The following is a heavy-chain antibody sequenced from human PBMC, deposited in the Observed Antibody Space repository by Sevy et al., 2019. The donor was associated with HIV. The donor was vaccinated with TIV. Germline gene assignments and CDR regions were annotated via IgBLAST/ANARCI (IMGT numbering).Heavy chain of an antibody. D-gene: IGHD4-17*01. CDR3: ARDQHDYAGNVRTGWFDP. CDR1: GFTFSSYA. Sequence: GGSLRLSCAASGFTFSSYAMHWVRQAPGKGLEWVAAISYDGTNKYYADSVKGRFTISRDNSKKILYVQMNSLRGEDTAVYYCARDQHDYAGNVRTGWFDPWGQGTLVTVSS. J-gene: IGHJ5*02. CDR2: ISYDGTNK. V-gene: IGHV3-30-3*01.